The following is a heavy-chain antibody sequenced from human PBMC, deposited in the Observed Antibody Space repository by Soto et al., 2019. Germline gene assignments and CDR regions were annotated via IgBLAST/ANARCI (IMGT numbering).Heavy chain of an antibody. J-gene: IGHJ4*02. CDR3: AREGSLYVDSVSNCFDY. Sequence: PAQTLSLTCVISGDGVSSNTVTWNWIRQSPSRGLEWLGRTYYRSKWYNDYAVSVKSRITINPDTSKNQFSLQLNSVSPEDTAVYYCAREGSLYVDSVSNCFDYWGQGTLVTVSS. V-gene: IGHV6-1*01. D-gene: IGHD4-17*01. CDR1: GDGVSSNTVT. CDR2: TYYRSKWYN.